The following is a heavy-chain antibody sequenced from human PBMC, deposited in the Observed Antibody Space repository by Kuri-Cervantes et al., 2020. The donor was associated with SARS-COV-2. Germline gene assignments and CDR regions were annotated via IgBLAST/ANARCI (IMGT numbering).Heavy chain of an antibody. CDR3: ARSSPKGYEYEQQLVPYYFDY. J-gene: IGHJ4*02. Sequence: SVKVSCKASGYTFTGYYMHWVRQAPGQGLEWMGRIIPIFGTANYAQKFQGRVTITTDESTSTAYMELSSLRSEETAVYYCARSSPKGYEYEQQLVPYYFDYWGQGTMVTVSS. V-gene: IGHV1-69*05. D-gene: IGHD6-13*01. CDR2: IIPIFGTA. CDR1: GYTFTGYY.